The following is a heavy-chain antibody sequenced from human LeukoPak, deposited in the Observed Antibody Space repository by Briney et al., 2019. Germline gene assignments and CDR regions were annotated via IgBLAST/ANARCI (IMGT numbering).Heavy chain of an antibody. CDR2: MNPNSGNT. CDR3: AREPGGSSWYYFDY. J-gene: IGHJ4*02. CDR1: GYTFTSYD. D-gene: IGHD6-13*01. Sequence: ASVKVSCKASGYTFTSYDINWVRQATGQGLEWMGWMNPNSGNTGYAQKFQGRVTITRNTSISTAYMELSSLRSEDTAVYYCAREPGGSSWYYFDYWGQGTLVTVSS. V-gene: IGHV1-8*03.